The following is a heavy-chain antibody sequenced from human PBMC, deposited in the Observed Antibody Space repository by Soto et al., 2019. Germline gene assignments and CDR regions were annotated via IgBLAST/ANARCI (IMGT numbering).Heavy chain of an antibody. CDR3: ARVRSPKPSYWYFDL. D-gene: IGHD3-3*01. J-gene: IGHJ2*01. Sequence: ASETLSLTCTVSGGSISSYYWSWIRQPPGKGLEWIGYIYYSGSTNYNPSLRSRVTISVDTSKNQFSLKLSSVTAADTAVYYCARVRSPKPSYWYFDLWGGGTLVTVPS. V-gene: IGHV4-59*01. CDR2: IYYSGST. CDR1: GGSISSYY.